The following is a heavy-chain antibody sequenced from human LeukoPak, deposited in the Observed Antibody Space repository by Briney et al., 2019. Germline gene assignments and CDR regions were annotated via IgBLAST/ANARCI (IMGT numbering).Heavy chain of an antibody. CDR3: ASGLLWFGERFDY. J-gene: IGHJ4*02. Sequence: GGSLRLSCAASGFTFSSYAMHWVRQAPGKGLEWVAVISYDGSNKYYADSVKGRFTISRDNSKNTLYLQMNSLRAEDTAVYYCASGLLWFGERFDYWGQGTLVTVSS. CDR2: ISYDGSNK. D-gene: IGHD3-10*01. CDR1: GFTFSSYA. V-gene: IGHV3-30-3*01.